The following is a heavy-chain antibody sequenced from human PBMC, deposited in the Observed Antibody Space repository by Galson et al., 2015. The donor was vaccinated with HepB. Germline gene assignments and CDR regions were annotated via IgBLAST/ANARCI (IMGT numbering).Heavy chain of an antibody. CDR1: GYTFTSYY. J-gene: IGHJ4*02. V-gene: IGHV1-46*01. CDR2: INPSGGST. CDR3: ASGYCSGGSCYEFIKGVSPRFDY. Sequence: SVKVSCKASGYTFTSYYMHWVRQAPGQGLEWMGIINPSGGSTSYAQKFQGRVTMTRDTSTSTVYMELSSLRSEDTALYYCASGYCSGGSCYEFIKGVSPRFDYWGQGTLVTVSS. D-gene: IGHD2-15*01.